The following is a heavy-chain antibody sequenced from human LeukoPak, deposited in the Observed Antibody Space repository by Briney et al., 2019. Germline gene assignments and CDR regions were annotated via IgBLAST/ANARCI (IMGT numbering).Heavy chain of an antibody. D-gene: IGHD3-22*01. J-gene: IGHJ2*01. CDR3: ARYGHYYDSSGYRYFDL. CDR1: GFTFSDYY. Sequence: PGGSLRLSCTVSGFTFSDYYMDRVRQAPGKGLEWVGRSRNRTNSYTAEYAASVKGRFTISRDYSKNSLYLQMNSLKTEDTAVYYCARYGHYYDSSGYRYFDLWGRGTLVTVSS. V-gene: IGHV3-72*01. CDR2: SRNRTNSYTA.